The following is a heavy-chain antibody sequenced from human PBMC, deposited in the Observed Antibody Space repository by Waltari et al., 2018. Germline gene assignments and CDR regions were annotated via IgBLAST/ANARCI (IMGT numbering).Heavy chain of an antibody. CDR3: ARLYNTGWYGIDY. D-gene: IGHD6-19*01. Sequence: EVQLVESGGGLVQPGGSLRLSCAASGFTFGSSWMSWVRQAPGKGRGWVANIKQDGSEKYSVDSVKGRFTISRDNAKNSLSLQMNSLRAEDTAVYFCARLYNTGWYGIDYWGQGTLVTVSS. V-gene: IGHV3-7*01. CDR1: GFTFGSSW. CDR2: IKQDGSEK. J-gene: IGHJ4*02.